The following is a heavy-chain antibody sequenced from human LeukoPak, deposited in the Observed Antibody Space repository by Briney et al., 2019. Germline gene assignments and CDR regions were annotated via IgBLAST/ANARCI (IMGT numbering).Heavy chain of an antibody. Sequence: GGSLRLSCVASGFSFSSYAVHWIRQPPGKGLEWVSAIAGSGDTTFYAASVKGRFTISRDNSKNTLYLQMNNLRAEDTAIYYCAKDDSGWSQGFFDSWGQGTLVTVSS. J-gene: IGHJ4*02. CDR2: IAGSGDTT. V-gene: IGHV3-23*01. CDR1: GFSFSSYA. CDR3: AKDDSGWSQGFFDS. D-gene: IGHD6-19*01.